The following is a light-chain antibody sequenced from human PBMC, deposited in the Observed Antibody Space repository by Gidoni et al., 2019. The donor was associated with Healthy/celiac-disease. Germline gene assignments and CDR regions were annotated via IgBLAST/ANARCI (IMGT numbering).Light chain of an antibody. J-gene: IGKJ1*01. CDR1: QSISSY. Sequence: DIQMTQSLSSLSASVGDRVTITCRASQSISSYVYWYQQKPGKAPKLLIYAASSLQSWVPSRFSGSGSGTDFTLTISSLQPEDFATYYCQQSYSTLLFTFGQGTKVEIK. CDR2: AAS. V-gene: IGKV1-39*01. CDR3: QQSYSTLLFT.